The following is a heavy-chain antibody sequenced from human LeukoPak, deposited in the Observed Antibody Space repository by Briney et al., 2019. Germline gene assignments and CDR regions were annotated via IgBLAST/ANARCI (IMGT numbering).Heavy chain of an antibody. CDR3: ARADRDTAMVRFDY. CDR1: GGTFSSYA. D-gene: IGHD5-18*01. V-gene: IGHV1-69*01. J-gene: IGHJ4*02. CDR2: IIPIFGTA. Sequence: SVKVSCKASGGTFSSYAISWVRQAPGQGLEWMGGIIPIFGTANYAQKFQGRVTITADESMSTAYMELSSLRSEDTAVYYCARADRDTAMVRFDYWGQGTLVTVSS.